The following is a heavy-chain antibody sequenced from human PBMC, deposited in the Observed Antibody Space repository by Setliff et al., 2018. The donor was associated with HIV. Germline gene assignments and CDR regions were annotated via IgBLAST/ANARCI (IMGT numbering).Heavy chain of an antibody. J-gene: IGHJ5*01. Sequence: KPSETLSLTCTVSGGSISSSTYYWGWIRQPPGKGLEWIGNIHFSGSTYYNPSLTSRVTVSVDPSKNQFSLKLSSVTAADTAVYYCARTTYSGSYFNDSWGQGTLVTVSS. D-gene: IGHD1-26*01. V-gene: IGHV4-39*01. CDR3: ARTTYSGSYFNDS. CDR2: IHFSGST. CDR1: GGSISSSTYY.